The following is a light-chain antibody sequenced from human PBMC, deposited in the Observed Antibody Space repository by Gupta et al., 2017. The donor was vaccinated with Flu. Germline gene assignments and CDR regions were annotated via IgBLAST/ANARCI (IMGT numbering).Light chain of an antibody. CDR2: RGS. V-gene: IGLV2-23*01. J-gene: IGLJ1*01. Sequence: QSALTQSASVSGSPGQSITISCTGTTYDIGSYGLVSWYQQHPGKVPRLIIYRGSKRPSGVSDRFSASTSGNTASLTISGLQAEDEADYHCSSYGGRTVYVFGSATKVTVL. CDR3: SSYGGRTVYV. CDR1: TYDIGSYGL.